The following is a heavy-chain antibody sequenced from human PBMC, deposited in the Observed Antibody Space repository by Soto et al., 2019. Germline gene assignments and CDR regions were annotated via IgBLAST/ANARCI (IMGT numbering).Heavy chain of an antibody. CDR1: GGSISSFY. CDR3: ARGFQYYYDSSGYYTEYFQH. CDR2: IYYGGNT. J-gene: IGHJ1*01. V-gene: IGHV4-59*01. Sequence: ETLSLTCIVSGGSISSFYWSWIRQSPGKGLEWIGHIYYGGNTNYNPSLKSRVTISLDKSKNQFSLKLSSVTAADTAVYYCARGFQYYYDSSGYYTEYFQHWGQGTLVTVSS. D-gene: IGHD3-22*01.